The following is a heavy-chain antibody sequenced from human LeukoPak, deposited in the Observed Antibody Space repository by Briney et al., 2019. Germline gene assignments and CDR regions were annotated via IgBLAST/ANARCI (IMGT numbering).Heavy chain of an antibody. Sequence: ASVKVSCKASGYTFTSYAMHWVRQAPGQGLEWMGWINPNSGGTNYAQKFQGRVTMTRDTSISTAYMELSRLRSDDTAVYYCARAGDILTGYYSWFDPWGQGTLVTVSS. CDR3: ARAGDILTGYYSWFDP. CDR2: INPNSGGT. J-gene: IGHJ5*02. D-gene: IGHD3-9*01. V-gene: IGHV1-2*02. CDR1: GYTFTSYA.